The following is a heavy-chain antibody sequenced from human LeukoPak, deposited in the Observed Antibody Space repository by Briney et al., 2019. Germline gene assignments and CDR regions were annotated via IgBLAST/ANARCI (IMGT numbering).Heavy chain of an antibody. CDR2: ISGSGDTT. Sequence: GGSLRLSCAASGFTFSNYAMSWVRQAPGKGLEWVSAISGSGDTTHYADSVKGRFTISRDNSKNTLYLQVNSLRAEDTAVYYCAKVILRYSSSWYSSLGAFDIWGQGTMVTVSS. V-gene: IGHV3-23*01. J-gene: IGHJ3*02. D-gene: IGHD6-13*01. CDR3: AKVILRYSSSWYSSLGAFDI. CDR1: GFTFSNYA.